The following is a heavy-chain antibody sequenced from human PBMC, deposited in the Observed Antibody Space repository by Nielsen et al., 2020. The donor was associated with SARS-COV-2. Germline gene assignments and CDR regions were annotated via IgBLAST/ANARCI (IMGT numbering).Heavy chain of an antibody. J-gene: IGHJ4*02. Sequence: LSLTCAASGFTFSSYAMSWVRQAPGKGLEWVSAISGSGGSTYYADSVKGRFTISRDNSKNTLYLQMNSLRAEDTAVYYCAKTRFGSSWYYFDYWGQGTLVTVSS. CDR2: ISGSGGST. D-gene: IGHD6-13*01. CDR3: AKTRFGSSWYYFDY. V-gene: IGHV3-23*01. CDR1: GFTFSSYA.